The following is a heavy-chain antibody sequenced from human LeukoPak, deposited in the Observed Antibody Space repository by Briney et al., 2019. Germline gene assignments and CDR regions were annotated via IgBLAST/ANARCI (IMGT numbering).Heavy chain of an antibody. CDR1: GYTFTSYD. J-gene: IGHJ6*02. Sequence: VSVTVSCTASGYTFTSYDINWVRQATGQGLEWMGWMNPNSGNTGYAQKFKGRVTMTRNTSISTAYMELSSLRSEDTAVYYCARGSKYYDFWSGYLTPDYYGMDVWGQGTTVTVSS. D-gene: IGHD3-3*01. V-gene: IGHV1-8*01. CDR3: ARGSKYYDFWSGYLTPDYYGMDV. CDR2: MNPNSGNT.